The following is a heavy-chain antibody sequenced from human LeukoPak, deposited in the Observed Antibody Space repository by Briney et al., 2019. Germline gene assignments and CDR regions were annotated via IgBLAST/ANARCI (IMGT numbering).Heavy chain of an antibody. J-gene: IGHJ4*02. Sequence: GGSLRLSCAAAGFTFSKFAMHWFRQAPGKGLEWVAVVSYDGSYKYYADSVKGRFTISRDNAKNSLYLQMNSLRAEDTAVYYCANSRYDSSGYYGIIGYWGQGTLVTVSS. CDR3: ANSRYDSSGYYGIIGY. CDR1: GFTFSKFA. CDR2: VSYDGSYK. V-gene: IGHV3-30*04. D-gene: IGHD3-22*01.